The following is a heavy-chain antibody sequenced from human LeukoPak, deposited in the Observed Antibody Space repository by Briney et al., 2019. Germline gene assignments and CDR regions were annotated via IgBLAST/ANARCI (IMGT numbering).Heavy chain of an antibody. J-gene: IGHJ4*02. V-gene: IGHV4-31*03. CDR2: IHHSGSA. D-gene: IGHD4-17*01. CDR1: GWSLSRGGYY. Sequence: SETLSLTCSVFGWSLSRGGYYWNWVRQQPGQVLEWLGYIHHSGSARYNPSFKSRLNMSVDMSRNQFSLNLSSVTAADTAVYYCARGGDYGDYFVYWGQGTLVSVSS. CDR3: ARGGDYGDYFVY.